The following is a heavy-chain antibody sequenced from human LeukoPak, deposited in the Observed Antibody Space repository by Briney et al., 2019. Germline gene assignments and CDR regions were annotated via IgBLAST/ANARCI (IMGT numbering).Heavy chain of an antibody. V-gene: IGHV3-23*01. D-gene: IGHD5-24*01. Sequence: PGGSLRLSCAASGFTFSSYSMNWVRQAPGKGLEWVSSISGSGGGGSTYYADSVKGRFTISRDNSKNTLYLQMNSLRAEDTAVYYCAKSGYNRFDYWGQGTLVTVSS. CDR1: GFTFSSYS. CDR3: AKSGYNRFDY. J-gene: IGHJ4*02. CDR2: ISGSGGGGST.